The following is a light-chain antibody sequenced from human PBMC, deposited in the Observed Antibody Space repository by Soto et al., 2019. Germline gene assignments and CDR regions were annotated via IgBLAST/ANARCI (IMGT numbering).Light chain of an antibody. Sequence: EIMLTQAPGTLSLSQWDRATLXXRASQSVSGSYLAWYQQKPGQAPRVXIYDASSRATGIPDRFSGSGSGTDFTLTISRLEPEDFAVYYCQQYASSPLTFGQGTKVDIK. V-gene: IGKV3-20*01. CDR2: DAS. J-gene: IGKJ1*01. CDR3: QQYASSPLT. CDR1: QSVSGSY.